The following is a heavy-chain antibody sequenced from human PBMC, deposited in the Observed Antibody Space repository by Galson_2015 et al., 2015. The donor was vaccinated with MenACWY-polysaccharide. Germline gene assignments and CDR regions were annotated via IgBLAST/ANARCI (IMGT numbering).Heavy chain of an antibody. Sequence: CAISGDSVSSNSGSWHWPRQSPSRGLGWLGRTNYRAKWYSYYGASVKGRIPINPDTSKNHFSLQLDSVTPEDTAVYYCARIHSGSSSDFDYWGQGTLVTVSS. V-gene: IGHV6-1*01. CDR1: GDSVSSNSGS. CDR3: ARIHSGSSSDFDY. J-gene: IGHJ4*02. D-gene: IGHD6-6*01. CDR2: TNYRAKWYS.